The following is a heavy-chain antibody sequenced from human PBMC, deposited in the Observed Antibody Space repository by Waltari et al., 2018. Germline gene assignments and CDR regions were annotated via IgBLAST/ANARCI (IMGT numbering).Heavy chain of an antibody. V-gene: IGHV4-4*07. CDR1: GGSISSYH. CDR3: ARSSGGSGMYYFDY. J-gene: IGHJ4*02. D-gene: IGHD3-10*01. Sequence: QVQLQESGPGLVKPSETLSLTCSVSGGSISSYHWSWIRQPAGKGLEWIGRIYASGSTSYNPSLRSRVTMSVDTSKTQFSLKLNSVTAADTAVYYCARSSGGSGMYYFDYWGQGTLVTVSS. CDR2: IYASGST.